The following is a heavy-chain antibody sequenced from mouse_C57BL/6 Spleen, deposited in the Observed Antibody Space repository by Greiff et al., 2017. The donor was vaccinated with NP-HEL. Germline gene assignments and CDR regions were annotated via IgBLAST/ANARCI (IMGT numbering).Heavy chain of an antibody. V-gene: IGHV14-4*01. D-gene: IGHD2-3*01. Sequence: VQLKESGAELVRPGASVKLSCTASGFNIKDDYMHWVKQRPEQGLEWIGWIDPENGDTEYASKFQGKATITADTSSNTAYLQLSSLTSEDTAVYYCTTTYEAYWGQGTLVTVSA. CDR2: IDPENGDT. CDR1: GFNIKDDY. CDR3: TTTYEAY. J-gene: IGHJ3*01.